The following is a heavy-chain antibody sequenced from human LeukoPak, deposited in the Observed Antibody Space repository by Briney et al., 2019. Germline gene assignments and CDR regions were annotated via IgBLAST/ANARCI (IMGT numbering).Heavy chain of an antibody. CDR2: ISSSSSYI. V-gene: IGHV3-21*01. Sequence: GGSLRLSCAASGFTLRSHGMHWVRQAPGKGLEWVSSISSSSSYIYYADSVKGRFTISRDNAKNSLYLQMNSLRAEDTAVYYCARDLIVVVVAAINYYGMDVWGQGTTVTVSS. D-gene: IGHD2-15*01. J-gene: IGHJ6*02. CDR3: ARDLIVVVVAAINYYGMDV. CDR1: GFTLRSHG.